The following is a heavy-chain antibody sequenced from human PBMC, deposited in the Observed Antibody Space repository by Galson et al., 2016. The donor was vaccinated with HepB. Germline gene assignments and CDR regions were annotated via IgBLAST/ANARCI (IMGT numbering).Heavy chain of an antibody. CDR1: GFSLGNYW. J-gene: IGHJ2*01. CDR3: TREFDL. CDR2: IKKDGSEI. V-gene: IGHV3-7*04. Sequence: SLRLSCAASGFSLGNYWMNWARQAPGKGLEWLANIKKDGSEINYVDSVKGRFTISRDNAKNSLFLRMNTLRVEDTAVYYCTREFDLWGRGTQVTVSS.